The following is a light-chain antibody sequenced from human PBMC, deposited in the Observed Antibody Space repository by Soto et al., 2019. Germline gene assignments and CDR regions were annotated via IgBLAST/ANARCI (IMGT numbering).Light chain of an antibody. CDR3: SSYTSSSTV. Sequence: QSALTQPASVSGSPGQSMALSCTGTSSDDGGSNYVSWYQQHSGKAPKLMISEVSHRPSGVSNRFSGSKSGNTASLTISGLQAEDEADYYCSSYTSSSTVFGGGTKLTV. V-gene: IGLV2-14*01. CDR1: SSDDGGSNY. J-gene: IGLJ2*01. CDR2: EVS.